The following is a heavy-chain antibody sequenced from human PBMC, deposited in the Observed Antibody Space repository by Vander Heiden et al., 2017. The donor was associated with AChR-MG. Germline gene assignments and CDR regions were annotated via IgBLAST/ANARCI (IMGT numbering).Heavy chain of an antibody. J-gene: IGHJ5*02. Sequence: EVQLLEPGGGLVQPGGSLRLSCAPYGFTVSSYARSWVRQAPGKGLVWVSAISGSGGSTYYADAVKGRFTISRDNSKNTLYLQMNSLRAEDTAVYYCANWAATMGWETWGQGTLVTVSS. CDR2: ISGSGGST. D-gene: IGHD5-12*01. CDR1: GFTVSSYA. CDR3: ANWAATMGWET. V-gene: IGHV3-23*01.